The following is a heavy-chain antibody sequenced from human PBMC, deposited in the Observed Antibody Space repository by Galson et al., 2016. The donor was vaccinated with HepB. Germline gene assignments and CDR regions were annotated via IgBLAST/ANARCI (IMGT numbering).Heavy chain of an antibody. CDR3: ATFGSSVRGTLDAFDI. J-gene: IGHJ3*02. CDR1: GFTLSAYA. D-gene: IGHD3-10*01. V-gene: IGHV3-23*01. Sequence: SLRLSCAASGFTLSAYAMNWVRQAPGKGLEWVSSVSGTGANTYHAESVKGRFTISRDNSKNTLYLQMNSLTAADTAVYYCATFGSSVRGTLDAFDIWGQGTMVTVSS. CDR2: VSGTGANT.